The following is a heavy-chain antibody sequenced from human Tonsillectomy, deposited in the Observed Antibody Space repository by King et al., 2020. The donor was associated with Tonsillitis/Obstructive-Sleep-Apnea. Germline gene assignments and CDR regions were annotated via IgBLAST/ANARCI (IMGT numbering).Heavy chain of an antibody. CDR3: ARDPIVLEPAAIPSAFDI. D-gene: IGHD2-2*02. V-gene: IGHV4-34*01. CDR1: GGSFSGYY. J-gene: IGHJ3*02. Sequence: VQLQQWGAGLLKPSETLSLTCAVYGGSFSGYYWSWVRQPPGKGREWIGESNHSGSTNYNPSLKSRVTISLDSSKNQLSLKLSSVTAADTAVYYCARDPIVLEPAAIPSAFDIWGQGTMVTVSS. CDR2: SNHSGST.